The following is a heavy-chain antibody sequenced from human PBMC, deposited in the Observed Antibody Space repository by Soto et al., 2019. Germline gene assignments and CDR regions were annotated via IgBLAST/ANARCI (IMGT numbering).Heavy chain of an antibody. D-gene: IGHD4-17*01. CDR1: GGSISSYY. J-gene: IGHJ4*02. CDR2: IYYSGST. V-gene: IGHV4-59*01. CDR3: ARGYGDYVSDY. Sequence: QVQLQESGPGLVKPSETLSLTCTVSGGSISSYYWSWIRQAPGKGLEWIGYIYYSGSTNYNPSLKSRVTISVDTSKNQFSLKPSSVTAADTAVYYCARGYGDYVSDYWGQGTLVTVSS.